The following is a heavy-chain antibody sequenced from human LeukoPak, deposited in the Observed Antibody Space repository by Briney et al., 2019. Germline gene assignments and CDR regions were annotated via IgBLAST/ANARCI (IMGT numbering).Heavy chain of an antibody. J-gene: IGHJ4*02. CDR1: GSRFTSYW. Sequence: GASLKISCKGSGSRFTSYWIGWVRPMPGNGLEWMGIISPGDSDTRYSPSFQGQVTISADKSISTAYLQWSSLKASDTAMYYCASHNPAGYFDYWGQGTLVTVSS. CDR2: ISPGDSDT. CDR3: ASHNPAGYFDY. V-gene: IGHV5-51*01.